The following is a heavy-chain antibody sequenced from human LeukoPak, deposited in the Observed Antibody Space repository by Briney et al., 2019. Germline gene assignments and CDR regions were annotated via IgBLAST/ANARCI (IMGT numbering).Heavy chain of an antibody. CDR3: ARVLGEWDRRDGYNLEFDY. CDR2: MNPNSGNT. V-gene: IGHV1-8*01. CDR1: GYTFTSYD. J-gene: IGHJ4*02. D-gene: IGHD5-24*01. Sequence: ASVKVSCKASGYTFTSYDINWVRQATGQGLEWMGWMNPNSGNTGYTQKFQGRVTMTRNTSISTAYMELSSLRSEDTAVYCCARVLGEWDRRDGYNLEFDYWGQGTLVTVSS.